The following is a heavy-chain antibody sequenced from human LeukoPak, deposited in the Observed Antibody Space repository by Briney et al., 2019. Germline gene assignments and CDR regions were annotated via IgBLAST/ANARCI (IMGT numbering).Heavy chain of an antibody. CDR3: ARGGGDFWSGYYPSWFDY. Sequence: GGSLRLSCAASGFTLNTYWMCWVRQAPGKGLEWVANIKQDGSEKCYVDSVKGRFTISRDNAKNSLYLQMNSPRVEDTAVYYCARGGGDFWSGYYPSWFDYWGQGTLVTVSS. J-gene: IGHJ4*02. CDR2: IKQDGSEK. D-gene: IGHD3-3*01. V-gene: IGHV3-7*01. CDR1: GFTLNTYW.